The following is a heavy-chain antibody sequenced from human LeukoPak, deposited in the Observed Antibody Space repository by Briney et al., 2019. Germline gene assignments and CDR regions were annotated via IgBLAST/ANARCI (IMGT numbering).Heavy chain of an antibody. Sequence: ASVKVSCKASGYTFTDYYMHWVRQAPGQGLEWMGWINPNSGGTNYAQKFQGRVTMTRDTSISTAYMELSRLRSDDTAVYYCARDPKPYDSSGYFLDYWGQGTLVTVSS. CDR2: INPNSGGT. D-gene: IGHD3-22*01. CDR3: ARDPKPYDSSGYFLDY. CDR1: GYTFTDYY. J-gene: IGHJ4*02. V-gene: IGHV1-2*02.